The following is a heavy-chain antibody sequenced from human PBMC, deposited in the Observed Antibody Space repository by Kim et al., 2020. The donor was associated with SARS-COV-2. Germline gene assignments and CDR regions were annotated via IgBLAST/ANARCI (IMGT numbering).Heavy chain of an antibody. D-gene: IGHD3-22*01. CDR1: GGSISSGGYY. CDR2: IYHSGSA. J-gene: IGHJ5*02. Sequence: SETLSLTCTVSGGSISSGGYYWSWIRQHPGKGLEWIGYIYHSGSAYYNPSLKSRVTISVDTSKNQFSLKLTSVTDADTAVYYCARTERITMIVVKGIWFDPWGQGTLVTVSS. V-gene: IGHV4-31*03. CDR3: ARTERITMIVVKGIWFDP.